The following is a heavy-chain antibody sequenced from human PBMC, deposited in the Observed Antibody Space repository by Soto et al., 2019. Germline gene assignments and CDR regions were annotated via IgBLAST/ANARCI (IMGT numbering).Heavy chain of an antibody. J-gene: IGHJ4*02. V-gene: IGHV4-30-2*05. CDR1: GGSISSGGYS. CDR3: AKDEAYYDSSGSSLDY. Sequence: PSETLSLTCAVSGGSISSGGYSWSWIRQPPGKGLEWIGYIYHSGSTYYNPSLKSRVTISVDTSKNQFSLKLRSEDTAVYYCAKDEAYYDSSGSSLDYWGQGTLVTVSS. D-gene: IGHD3-22*01. CDR2: IYHSGST.